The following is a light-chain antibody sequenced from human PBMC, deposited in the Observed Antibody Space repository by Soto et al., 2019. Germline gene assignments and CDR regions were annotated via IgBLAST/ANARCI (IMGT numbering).Light chain of an antibody. V-gene: IGLV2-8*01. Sequence: QSVLTQPPSASGSPGQSVTISCTGSSSDVGSYNSVSWYQQHPGRVPKLMIYEVNKRPSGVPDRFSGSKSGNTASLTVSGLQAEDEADYYCSSYAGSNNLVFGGGTKLTVL. CDR2: EVN. CDR3: SSYAGSNNLV. J-gene: IGLJ2*01. CDR1: SSDVGSYNS.